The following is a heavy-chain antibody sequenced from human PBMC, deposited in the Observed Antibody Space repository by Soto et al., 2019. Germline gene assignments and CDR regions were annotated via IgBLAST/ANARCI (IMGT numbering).Heavy chain of an antibody. CDR1: GFTFSSYA. CDR2: ISGSGGST. J-gene: IGHJ6*03. CDR3: AKQGTEGYYYYYMDV. V-gene: IGHV3-23*01. Sequence: GGSLRLSCAASGFTFSSYAMSWVRQAPGKGLEWVSAISGSGGSTYYADSVKGRFTISRDNSKNTLYLQMNSLRAEDTAVYYCAKQGTEGYYYYYMDVWGKGXTVTVSS.